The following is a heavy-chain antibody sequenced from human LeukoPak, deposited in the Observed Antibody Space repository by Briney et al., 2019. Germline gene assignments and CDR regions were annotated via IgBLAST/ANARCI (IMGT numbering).Heavy chain of an antibody. V-gene: IGHV4-34*01. D-gene: IGHD6-13*01. J-gene: IGHJ4*02. CDR1: GGSFSGYY. CDR3: ARASSAGYSSSWYVDY. CDR2: INHSGST. Sequence: SETLSLTRAVYGGSFSGYYWSWIRQPPGKGLEWIGEINHSGSTNYNPSLKSRVTISVDTSKNQFSLKLSSVTAADTAVYYCARASSAGYSSSWYVDYWGQGTLVTVSS.